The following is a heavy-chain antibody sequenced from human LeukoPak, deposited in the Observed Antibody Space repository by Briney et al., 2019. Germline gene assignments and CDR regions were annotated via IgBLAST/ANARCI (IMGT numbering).Heavy chain of an antibody. V-gene: IGHV1-69*01. J-gene: IGHJ4*02. CDR2: NIPIFGTA. CDR1: GGTFSSYA. CDR3: ASCAYDSSGYFPPFDY. Sequence: ASVKVSCKASGGTFSSYAISWVRQAPGQGLEWMGGNIPIFGTANYAQKFQGRVTITADESTSTAYMELSSLRSEDTAVYYCASCAYDSSGYFPPFDYWGQGTLVTVSS. D-gene: IGHD3-22*01.